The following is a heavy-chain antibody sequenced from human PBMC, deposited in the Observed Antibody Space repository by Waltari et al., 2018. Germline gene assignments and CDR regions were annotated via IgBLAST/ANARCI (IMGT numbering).Heavy chain of an antibody. CDR3: ARRRCSSTSCYRNWFDP. V-gene: IGHV1-2*02. Sequence: QVQLVQSGAEVKKPGASVKVSCTASGSTFTGYYMHWVRQAPGQGLEWMGWINPNSGGTNYAQKFQGRVTMTRDTSISTAYMELSRLRSDDTAVYYCARRRCSSTSCYRNWFDPWGQGTLVTVSS. CDR2: INPNSGGT. J-gene: IGHJ5*02. CDR1: GSTFTGYY. D-gene: IGHD2-2*01.